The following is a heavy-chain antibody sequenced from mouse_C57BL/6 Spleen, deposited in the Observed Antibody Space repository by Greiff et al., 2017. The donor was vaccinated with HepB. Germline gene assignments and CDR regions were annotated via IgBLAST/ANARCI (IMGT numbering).Heavy chain of an antibody. J-gene: IGHJ3*01. V-gene: IGHV1-64*01. CDR2: IHPNSGST. Sequence: VQLQQPGAELVKPGASVKLSCKASGYTFTSYWMHWVKQRPGQGLEWIGMIHPNSGSTNYNEKFKSKATLTVDKSSSTAYMQLSSLTSEDSAVYYCARYDYGSSQGFAYWCQGTLVTVSA. CDR3: ARYDYGSSQGFAY. D-gene: IGHD1-1*01. CDR1: GYTFTSYW.